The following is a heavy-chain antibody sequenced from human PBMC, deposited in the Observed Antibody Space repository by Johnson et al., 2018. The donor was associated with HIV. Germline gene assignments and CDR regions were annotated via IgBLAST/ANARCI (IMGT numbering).Heavy chain of an antibody. CDR1: GFTFSIYW. Sequence: MQLVESGGGLVQPGGSLRLSCAASGFTFSIYWITWVRQAPRKGLEWVANIKQDGSEKYYVDSVKGRFTISRDNAKNSRSLHMNSLRAEDTAVYYCARGALDAFDIWDQGTMFTVSS. CDR2: IKQDGSEK. J-gene: IGHJ3*02. V-gene: IGHV3-7*01. CDR3: ARGALDAFDI.